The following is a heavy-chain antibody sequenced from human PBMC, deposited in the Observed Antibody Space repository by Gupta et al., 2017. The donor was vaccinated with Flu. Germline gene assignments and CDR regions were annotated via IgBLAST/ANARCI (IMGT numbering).Heavy chain of an antibody. D-gene: IGHD2-21*02. CDR2: INFNASKI. CDR3: AREMTHGDADH. V-gene: IGHV3-74*01. Sequence: EVSLVESGGGSVQPGGSLTLSCAASGFRFDFYRMHWFRQGPGKGLEWVSQINFNASKINYADSVKGRFTVSRDNAKKTLFLLMNSLRVEDTAMYFCAREMTHGDADHWGQGTLVTVSS. J-gene: IGHJ4*02. CDR1: GFRFDFYR.